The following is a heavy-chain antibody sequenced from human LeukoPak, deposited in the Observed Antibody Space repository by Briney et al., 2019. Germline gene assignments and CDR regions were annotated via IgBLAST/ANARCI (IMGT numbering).Heavy chain of an antibody. CDR2: ISGSGGST. D-gene: IGHD2-8*01. V-gene: IGHV3-23*01. CDR3: ASQFIVLMVYAIQPADY. J-gene: IGHJ4*02. Sequence: GGSLRLSCAASGFTSSSYAMSWVRQAPGKGLEWVSAISGSGGSTYYADSVKGRFTISRDNSKNTLYLQMNSLRAEDTAVYYCASQFIVLMVYAIQPADYWGQGTLVTVSS. CDR1: GFTSSSYA.